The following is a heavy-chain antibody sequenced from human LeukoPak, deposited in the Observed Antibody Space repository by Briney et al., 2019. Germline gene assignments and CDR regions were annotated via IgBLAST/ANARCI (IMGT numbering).Heavy chain of an antibody. CDR1: GFTFSDEY. CDR2: IDGSGNII. V-gene: IGHV3-11*01. J-gene: IGHJ4*02. Sequence: PGGSLRLSCVASGFTFSDEYMNWIRQAPGKGLEWVSYIDGSGNIIYYADSVKGRFTISRDNARNSLYLQMNSLRAEDTAVYYCARDPFMTTGWGIDYWGRGSLVTVSS. D-gene: IGHD4-17*01. CDR3: ARDPFMTTGWGIDY.